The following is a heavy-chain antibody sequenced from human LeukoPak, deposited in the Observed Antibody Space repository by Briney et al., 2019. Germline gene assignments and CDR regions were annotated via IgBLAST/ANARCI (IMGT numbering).Heavy chain of an antibody. CDR2: ISSSSTYT. Sequence: GGSLRLSCATSGFTFTDYYMSWIRQAPGKGLEWVSYISSSSTYTNYADSVKGRFTISRDNAKNSLYLQMNSLRAEDTAVYYCARESATMVRGGVDYWGQGTLVTVSS. CDR3: ARESATMVRGGVDY. D-gene: IGHD3-10*01. V-gene: IGHV3-11*05. CDR1: GFTFTDYY. J-gene: IGHJ4*02.